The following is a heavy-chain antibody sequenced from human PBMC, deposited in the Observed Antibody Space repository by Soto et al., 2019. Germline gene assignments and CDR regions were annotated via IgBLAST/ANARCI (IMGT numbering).Heavy chain of an antibody. CDR1: GFSLDTSGVG. CDR3: AHKGSGLYPLDY. D-gene: IGHD3-10*01. J-gene: IGHJ4*02. V-gene: IGHV2-5*02. Sequence: QITLKESGPTLVKPTQTLTLTCTFSGFSLDTSGVGVGWIRQPPGKALEWVAVIYWDDYKHFSPSLESRLTITKDTSKHLVVLTMTDMDPVDTATYYCAHKGSGLYPLDYWGQGTLVTVSS. CDR2: IYWDDYK.